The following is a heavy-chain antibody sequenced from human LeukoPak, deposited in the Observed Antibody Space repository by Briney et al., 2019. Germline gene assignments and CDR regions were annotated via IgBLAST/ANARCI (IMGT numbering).Heavy chain of an antibody. Sequence: SVKVSCKASGYTFTSYGISWVRQAPGQGLEWMGGIIPIFGTANYAQKFQGRVTITADESTSTAYMELSSLRSEDTAVYYCARVGYSYGSYYFDYWGQGTLVTVSS. D-gene: IGHD5-18*01. CDR1: GYTFTSYG. CDR3: ARVGYSYGSYYFDY. V-gene: IGHV1-69*13. J-gene: IGHJ4*02. CDR2: IIPIFGTA.